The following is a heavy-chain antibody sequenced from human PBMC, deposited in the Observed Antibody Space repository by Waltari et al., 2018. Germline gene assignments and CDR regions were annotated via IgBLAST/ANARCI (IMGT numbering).Heavy chain of an antibody. CDR2: INSGGRT. CDR1: GFPFSSYA. V-gene: IGHV3-23*03. D-gene: IGHD3-3*01. Sequence: EVQLLESGGGVVQPGGSLRLSCAASGFPFSSYAMSWVRQAPGKGLEWGSVINSGGRTYYADSVKGRFTISRDNSKNTLYLQMNSLRAEDTAVYYCAKYYDFWSGYFDYWGQGTLVTVSS. J-gene: IGHJ4*02. CDR3: AKYYDFWSGYFDY.